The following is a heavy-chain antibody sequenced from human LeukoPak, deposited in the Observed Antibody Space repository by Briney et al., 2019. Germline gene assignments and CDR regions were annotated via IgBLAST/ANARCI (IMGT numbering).Heavy chain of an antibody. J-gene: IGHJ6*03. D-gene: IGHD6-19*01. CDR1: GGSISSSSYY. CDR2: IYYSGST. V-gene: IGHV4-39*01. Sequence: SETLSLTCTVSGGSISSSSYYWGWIRQPPGKGLERIGSIYYSGSTYYNPSLKSRVTISVDTSKNQFSLKLSSVTAADTAVYYCARRDSSGWYGTHYYYMDVWGKGTTVTVSS. CDR3: ARRDSSGWYGTHYYYMDV.